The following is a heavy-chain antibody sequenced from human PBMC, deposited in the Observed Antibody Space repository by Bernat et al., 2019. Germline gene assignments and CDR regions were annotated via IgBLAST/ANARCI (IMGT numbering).Heavy chain of an antibody. CDR2: TYYRSKWSD. Sequence: QVQLQQSGPGLVKPSQTLSLTCAISGDSVSSNSAAWNWIRQSPSRGLEWLGRTYYRSKWSDKYAVSVKSRITINRDTSKNQFSLQLNSVTPEDTAVYYCARGALFRDYFMDVWGKGTTVTVSS. J-gene: IGHJ6*03. CDR3: ARGALFRDYFMDV. V-gene: IGHV6-1*01. D-gene: IGHD5-24*01. CDR1: GDSVSSNSAA.